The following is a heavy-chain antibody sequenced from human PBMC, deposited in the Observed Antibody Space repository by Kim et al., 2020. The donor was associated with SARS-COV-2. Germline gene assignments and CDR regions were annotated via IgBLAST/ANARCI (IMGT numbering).Heavy chain of an antibody. J-gene: IGHJ6*02. Sequence: KGRFTISRDNSKNTLYLQMNSLRAEDTAVYYCAKENGGNEDYYYYYGMDVWGQGTTVTVSS. CDR3: AKENGGNEDYYYYYGMDV. V-gene: IGHV3-30*02. D-gene: IGHD2-15*01.